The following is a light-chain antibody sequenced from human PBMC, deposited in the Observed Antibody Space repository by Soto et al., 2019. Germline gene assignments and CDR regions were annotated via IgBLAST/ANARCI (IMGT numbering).Light chain of an antibody. Sequence: QLVLTQSPSASASLGASVKLTCTLSSGHSSYAIAWHQQQPEKGPRYLMKLTSDGSHIRGDGIPDRFSGSSSGAERYLTISSLQSEDEADYYCQTWDTGIVVFGGGTKLTVL. J-gene: IGLJ3*02. CDR1: SGHSSYA. V-gene: IGLV4-69*01. CDR2: LTSDGSH. CDR3: QTWDTGIVV.